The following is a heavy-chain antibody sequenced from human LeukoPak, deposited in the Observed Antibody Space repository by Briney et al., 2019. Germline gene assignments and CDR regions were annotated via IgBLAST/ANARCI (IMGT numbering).Heavy chain of an antibody. J-gene: IGHJ6*02. CDR2: ISYDGSNK. CDR1: GFTFSSYA. V-gene: IGHV3-30-3*01. D-gene: IGHD3-10*01. Sequence: PGGSLRLSCAASGFTFSSYAMHWVRQAPGKGLEWVAVISYDGSNKYYADSVKGRFTISRDNSKNTLYLQMNSLRAEDTAVYYCARAVPYYYGSGSYYTTYYYGMDVWGQGTTVTVSS. CDR3: ARAVPYYYGSGSYYTTYYYGMDV.